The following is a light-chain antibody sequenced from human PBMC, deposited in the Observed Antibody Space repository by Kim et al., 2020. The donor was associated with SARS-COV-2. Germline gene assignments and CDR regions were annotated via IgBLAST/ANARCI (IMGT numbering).Light chain of an antibody. CDR3: QAWDSSTGV. J-gene: IGLJ3*02. V-gene: IGLV3-1*01. CDR2: QDT. CDR1: KLGDKY. Sequence: SYELTQPPSVSVSPGQTASITCSGEKLGDKYVCWYQQKPGQSPVLVIYQDTKRPSGIPERFSGSNSGNTATLTISGTQAMDEADYYCQAWDSSTGVFGGGTQLTVL.